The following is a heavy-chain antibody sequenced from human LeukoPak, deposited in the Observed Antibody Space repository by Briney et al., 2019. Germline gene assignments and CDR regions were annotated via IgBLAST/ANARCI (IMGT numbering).Heavy chain of an antibody. CDR1: GFTFSHYG. D-gene: IGHD4-11*01. V-gene: IGHV3-33*01. CDR3: ARDAQRGFDYSNSLKY. CDR2: IWSDGSNR. J-gene: IGHJ4*01. Sequence: PGRSLRLSCVASGFTFSHYGMHWVRQAPGKGLEWVAVIWSDGSNRFYAGSVKGRFTISRDNSQNTVFLQMNSLRAEDTAMYYCARDAQRGFDYSNSLKYWGHGILVTVSS.